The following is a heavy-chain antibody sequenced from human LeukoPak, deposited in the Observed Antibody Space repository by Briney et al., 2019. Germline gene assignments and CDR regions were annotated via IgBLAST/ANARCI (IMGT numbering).Heavy chain of an antibody. CDR3: ARGPKYYDFWSGYYMGLDY. Sequence: SETLSLTCAVYGGSFSGYYWSWIRQPPGKGLEWIGEINHSGSTNYNLSLKSRVTISVDTSKNQFSLKLSSVTAADTAVYYCARGPKYYDFWSGYYMGLDYWGQGTLVTVSS. CDR2: INHSGST. D-gene: IGHD3-3*01. J-gene: IGHJ4*02. CDR1: GGSFSGYY. V-gene: IGHV4-34*01.